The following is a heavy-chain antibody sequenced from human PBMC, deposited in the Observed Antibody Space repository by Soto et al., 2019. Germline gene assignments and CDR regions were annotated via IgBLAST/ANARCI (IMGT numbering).Heavy chain of an antibody. V-gene: IGHV3-23*01. CDR3: AGAVAGYYYGMDV. J-gene: IGHJ6*02. CDR2: ISGSGGST. CDR1: GFTFSSYA. D-gene: IGHD6-19*01. Sequence: GGSLRLSCAASGFTFSSYAMSWVRQAPGKGLKWVSAISGSGGSTYYADSEKGRFTISRDNSKNTLYLQMNSLRAEDTAVYYCAGAVAGYYYGMDVWGQGTTVTVSS.